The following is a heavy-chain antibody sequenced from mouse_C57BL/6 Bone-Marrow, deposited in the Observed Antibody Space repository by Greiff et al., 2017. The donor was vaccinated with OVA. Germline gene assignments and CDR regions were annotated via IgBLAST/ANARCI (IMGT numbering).Heavy chain of an antibody. CDR3: AKSSFDGYYAMDY. D-gene: IGHD2-3*01. CDR2: ISSGSSTI. J-gene: IGHJ4*01. Sequence: EVQVVESGGDLVKPGGSLKLSCAASGFTFSDYGMHWVRQAPEKGLEWVAYISSGSSTIYYADTVKGRFTISRDNAKNTLFLQMTSLRSEDTAMYDCAKSSFDGYYAMDYWGQGTSVTVSS. CDR1: GFTFSDYG. V-gene: IGHV5-17*01.